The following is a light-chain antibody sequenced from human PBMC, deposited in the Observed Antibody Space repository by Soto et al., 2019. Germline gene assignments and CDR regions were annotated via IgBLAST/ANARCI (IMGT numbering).Light chain of an antibody. CDR3: SSHAGSSAL. V-gene: IGLV2-8*01. J-gene: IGLJ3*02. Sequence: QSALTQPPSASGSPGQSVTISCTGTSSDVGGYDYVSWFQQHPGKAPKFVIYDVTKRPSGVPDRFSGSKSGNTAYLTVSGLHAEDEADYYCSSHAGSSALFGGGTKLTVL. CDR2: DVT. CDR1: SSDVGGYDY.